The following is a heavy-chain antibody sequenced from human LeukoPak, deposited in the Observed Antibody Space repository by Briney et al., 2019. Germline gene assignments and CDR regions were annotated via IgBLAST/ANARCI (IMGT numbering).Heavy chain of an antibody. CDR3: AKGDRGHCTGVKCYPFDY. J-gene: IGHJ4*02. V-gene: IGHV3-23*01. CDR1: RFTYANYA. CDR2: ITGTGGRGGI. Sequence: GGSLRLSCVASRFTYANYAMNWVRQAPGKRLEWVASITGTGGRGGIYYADSVKGRFTISRDNSKNTLFLQMSSLRAEDTAVYHCAKGDRGHCTGVKCYPFDYRGQGTVVTVSS. D-gene: IGHD2-8*02.